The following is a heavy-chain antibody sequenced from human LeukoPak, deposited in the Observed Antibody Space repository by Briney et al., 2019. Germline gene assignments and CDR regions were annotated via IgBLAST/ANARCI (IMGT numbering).Heavy chain of an antibody. V-gene: IGHV4-4*07. CDR2: VSTNGNT. J-gene: IGHJ5*02. Sequence: PSETLSLTCTVSGASLSNYYWSWIRQPAGKGLEWIGRVSTNGNTNYNPSLKSRVSMSVDTSKNQFSLILSSVTAADTAVYYCARGIDRSSGRWFDPWGQGTLVTVSS. CDR3: ARGIDRSSGRWFDP. CDR1: GASLSNYY. D-gene: IGHD6-19*01.